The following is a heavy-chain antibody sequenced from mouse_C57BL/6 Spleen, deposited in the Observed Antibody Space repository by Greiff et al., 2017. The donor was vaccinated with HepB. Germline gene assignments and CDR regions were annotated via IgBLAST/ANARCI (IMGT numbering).Heavy chain of an antibody. CDR2: IRSKSNNYAT. CDR3: VRQPVYSTFDY. CDR1: GFSFNTYA. J-gene: IGHJ2*01. D-gene: IGHD2-5*01. Sequence: EVQLVESGGGLVQPKGSLKLSCAASGFSFNTYAMNWVRQAPGKGLEWVARIRSKSNNYATYYADSVKDRFTISRDDSESMLYLQMNNLKTEDTAMYYCVRQPVYSTFDYWGQGTTLTVSS. V-gene: IGHV10-1*01.